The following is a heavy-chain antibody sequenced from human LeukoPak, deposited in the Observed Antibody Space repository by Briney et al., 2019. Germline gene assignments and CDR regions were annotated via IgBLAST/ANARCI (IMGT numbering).Heavy chain of an antibody. CDR1: GVSISSSNSY. Sequence: SETLSLTCTVSGVSISSSNSYWGWIRRPPGKGLEWIGSIYYSGNTYYNASLKSQVSISIDTSKNQFSLRLTSVTAADTAVYYCARQTGSGLFILPGGQGTLVTVSS. CDR3: ARQTGSGLFILP. J-gene: IGHJ4*02. D-gene: IGHD3/OR15-3a*01. CDR2: IYYSGNT. V-gene: IGHV4-39*01.